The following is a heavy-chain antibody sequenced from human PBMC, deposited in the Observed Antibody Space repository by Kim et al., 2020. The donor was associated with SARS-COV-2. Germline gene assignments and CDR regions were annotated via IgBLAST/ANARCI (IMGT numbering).Heavy chain of an antibody. J-gene: IGHJ6*02. D-gene: IGHD3-9*01. Sequence: RVTISVDTSKNQFSLKLSSVTAADTAVYYCARIRYYAILTGPKLYGMDVWGQGTTVTVSS. CDR3: ARIRYYAILTGPKLYGMDV. V-gene: IGHV4-34*01.